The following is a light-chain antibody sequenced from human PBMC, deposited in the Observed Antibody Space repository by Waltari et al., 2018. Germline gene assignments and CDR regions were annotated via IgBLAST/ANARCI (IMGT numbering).Light chain of an antibody. CDR3: QVWDNNIVV. CDR2: QDK. CDR1: NLGNRY. V-gene: IGLV3-1*01. J-gene: IGLJ2*01. Sequence: SYDLTQPPSVSVSTGQTASITCSGDNLGNRYVSWIQQRPGQSPFLVMYQDKKRPSGIPVRFSGSNPGTTATLTVSGAQAMDEADYYCQVWDNNIVVFGGGTKLTVL.